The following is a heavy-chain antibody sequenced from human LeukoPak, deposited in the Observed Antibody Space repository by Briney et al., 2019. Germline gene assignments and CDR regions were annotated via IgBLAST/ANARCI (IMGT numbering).Heavy chain of an antibody. D-gene: IGHD3-3*01. CDR3: ARVIPASYYDFWSGYLPYNWFDP. CDR2: IYYSGST. Sequence: PSETLSLTCTVSGGSISSYYWSWIRQPPGKGLEWIGYIYYSGSTNYNPSLKSRVTISVDTSKNQFSLKLSSVTAADTAVYYCARVIPASYYDFWSGYLPYNWFDPWGQGTLVTVSS. CDR1: GGSISSYY. V-gene: IGHV4-59*12. J-gene: IGHJ5*02.